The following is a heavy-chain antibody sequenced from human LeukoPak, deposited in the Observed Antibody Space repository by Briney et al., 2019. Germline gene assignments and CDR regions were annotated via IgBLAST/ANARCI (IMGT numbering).Heavy chain of an antibody. Sequence: SETLSLTCAVYGGSFSGYYWSWIRQPPGKGLEWIGEINHSGSTNYNPFLKSRVTISVDTSKNQFSLKLSSVTAADTAVYYCARGTASMISYYYYYGMDVWGQGTTVTVSS. J-gene: IGHJ6*02. D-gene: IGHD3-22*01. CDR2: INHSGST. V-gene: IGHV4-34*01. CDR3: ARGTASMISYYYYYGMDV. CDR1: GGSFSGYY.